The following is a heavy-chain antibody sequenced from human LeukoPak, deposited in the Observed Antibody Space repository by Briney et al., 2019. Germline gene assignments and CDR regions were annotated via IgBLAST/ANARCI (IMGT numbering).Heavy chain of an antibody. CDR2: ICNIENT. CDR3: ARGPVTARSSAFDI. Sequence: SDTLSLTCRVSIGSISGYDWSWIRQPAGKELDLLVRICNIENTSYNPSLKSRITMSVATSKNQFSLKLSSVTAADTAVYYCARGPVTARSSAFDIRGQGTMVTVS. J-gene: IGHJ3*02. V-gene: IGHV4-4*07. CDR1: IGSISGYD. D-gene: IGHD6-6*01.